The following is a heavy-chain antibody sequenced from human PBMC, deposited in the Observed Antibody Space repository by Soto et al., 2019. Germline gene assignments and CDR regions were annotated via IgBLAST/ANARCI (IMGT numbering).Heavy chain of an antibody. D-gene: IGHD5-18*01. Sequence: GGSLRLSCAASGFTVSNTYLPCVRQAPGKGLEWVSVIYSGGSTYYADSVKGRFTISRDNSKNTLYLQMNSLRAEDTAVYYCARDPSYGRRYYYGMDVWGQGT. CDR1: GFTVSNTY. CDR2: IYSGGST. J-gene: IGHJ6*02. V-gene: IGHV3-66*01. CDR3: ARDPSYGRRYYYGMDV.